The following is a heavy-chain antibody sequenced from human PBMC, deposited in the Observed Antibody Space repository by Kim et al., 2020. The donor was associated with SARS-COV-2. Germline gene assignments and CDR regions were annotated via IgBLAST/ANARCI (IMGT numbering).Heavy chain of an antibody. J-gene: IGHJ6*02. Sequence: SETLSLTCAVSGGSISSSNWWSWVRQPPGKGLEWIGEIYHSGSTNYNPSLKSRVTISVDKSKNQFSLKLSSVTAADTAVYYCAREGVGATYYYYYGMDVWGQGTTVTVSS. V-gene: IGHV4-4*02. CDR2: IYHSGST. CDR1: GGSISSSNW. CDR3: AREGVGATYYYYYGMDV. D-gene: IGHD1-26*01.